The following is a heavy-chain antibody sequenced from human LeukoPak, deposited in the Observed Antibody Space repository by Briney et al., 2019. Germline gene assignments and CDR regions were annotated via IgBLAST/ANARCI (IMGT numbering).Heavy chain of an antibody. CDR3: ARDRAVVVPAAISDGGWFDP. D-gene: IGHD2-2*02. J-gene: IGHJ5*02. V-gene: IGHV3-7*03. Sequence: PGGSLRLSCAASGFTFSSYAMSWVRQAPGKGLEWVANIKQDGSEKYYVDSVKGRFTISRDNAKNSLYLQMNSLRAEDTAVYYCARDRAVVVPAAISDGGWFDPWGQGTLVTVSS. CDR2: IKQDGSEK. CDR1: GFTFSSYA.